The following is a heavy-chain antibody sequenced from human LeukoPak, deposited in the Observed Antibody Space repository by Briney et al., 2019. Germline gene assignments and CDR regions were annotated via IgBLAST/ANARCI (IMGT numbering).Heavy chain of an antibody. J-gene: IGHJ4*02. CDR2: IKQDGSEK. D-gene: IGHD6-13*01. V-gene: IGHV3-7*01. CDR1: GFTFSSYW. CDR3: ARALRGLVGYNGAAAGTLPQVY. Sequence: QSGGSLRLSCAASGFTFSSYWMSWVRQAPGKGLEWVANIKQDGSEKYYVDSVKGRFTISRDNAKNSLYLQMNSLSAEDTAVYYCARALRGLVGYNGAAAGTLPQVYWGQGTLVTVSS.